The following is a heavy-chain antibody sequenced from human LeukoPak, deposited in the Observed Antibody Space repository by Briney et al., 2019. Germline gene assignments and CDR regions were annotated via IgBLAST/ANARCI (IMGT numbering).Heavy chain of an antibody. CDR3: ARALTPASGYSYGS. Sequence: ASVTVSCKASGYTFTNYDINWVRQAPGQGLEWMGWMNPNSGNTGYLQKFQGRVTMTMNTSISTAYMELSSLRSEDTAVYYCARALTPASGYSYGSWGQGTLVTVSS. CDR1: GYTFTNYD. CDR2: MNPNSGNT. D-gene: IGHD5-18*01. V-gene: IGHV1-8*01. J-gene: IGHJ4*02.